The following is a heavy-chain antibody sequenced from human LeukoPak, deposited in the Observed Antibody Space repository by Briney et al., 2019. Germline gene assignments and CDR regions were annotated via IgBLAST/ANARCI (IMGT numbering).Heavy chain of an antibody. CDR1: GYTFTGYY. Sequence: GASVKVSCKASGYTFTGYYMHWVRQAPGQGLEWMGWINPNSGGTNYAQKFQGRVAMTRDTSISTAYMELSRLRSGGTAVYYCARGLGANGYSGYGYWGQGTLVTGSS. CDR3: ARGLGANGYSGYGY. J-gene: IGHJ4*02. V-gene: IGHV1-2*02. D-gene: IGHD5-12*01. CDR2: INPNSGGT.